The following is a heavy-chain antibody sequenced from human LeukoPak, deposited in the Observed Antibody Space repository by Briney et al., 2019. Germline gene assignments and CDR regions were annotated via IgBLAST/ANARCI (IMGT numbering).Heavy chain of an antibody. CDR2: ITGSAIST. Sequence: PGGSLRLSCAASGFIFSTYAMSWVRQAPGKGLEYVSSITGSAISTYYAGSVKGRFTISRDNSKNTLYLQMNSLRAEDTAVYYCAKVAISRYFDYWGQGTLVSVSS. J-gene: IGHJ4*02. CDR1: GFIFSTYA. D-gene: IGHD3-3*02. CDR3: AKVAISRYFDY. V-gene: IGHV3-23*01.